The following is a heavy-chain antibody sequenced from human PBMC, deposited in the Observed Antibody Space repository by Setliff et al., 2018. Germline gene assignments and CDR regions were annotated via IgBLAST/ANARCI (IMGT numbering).Heavy chain of an antibody. CDR1: GYTFTSYD. J-gene: IGHJ6*02. Sequence: ASVKVSCKASGYTFTSYDINWVRQATGQGLEWMGWMNPNSGNTGYAQKFQGRVTMTRNTSISTAYMELSSLRSEDTAVYYCARLYYDYVWGSYRLYYYYDMDVWGQGTTVTVSS. D-gene: IGHD3-16*02. CDR2: MNPNSGNT. CDR3: ARLYYDYVWGSYRLYYYYDMDV. V-gene: IGHV1-8*02.